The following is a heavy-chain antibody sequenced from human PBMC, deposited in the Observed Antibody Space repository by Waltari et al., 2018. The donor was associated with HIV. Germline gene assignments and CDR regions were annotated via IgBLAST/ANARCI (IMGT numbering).Heavy chain of an antibody. CDR3: AKDYFVVVTAAGPFDP. D-gene: IGHD2-21*02. V-gene: IGHV3-30*18. CDR1: AVSFSSRR. Sequence: QVKLVESGRGVVQPGTSLRRSCAASAVSFSSRRMPSVRQAPGKGLEWVAVISYDGSNKYYADSVKGRFTISRDNSKNTLYLQMNSLRAEDTAVYYCAKDYFVVVTAAGPFDPWGQGTLVTVSS. J-gene: IGHJ5*02. CDR2: ISYDGSNK.